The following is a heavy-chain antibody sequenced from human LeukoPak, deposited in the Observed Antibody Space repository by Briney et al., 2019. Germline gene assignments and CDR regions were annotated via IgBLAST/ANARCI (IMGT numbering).Heavy chain of an antibody. CDR2: ISSSGSTI. Sequence: LSLTCTVSGGSISSSSYYWGWIRQAPGKGLEWVSYISSSGSTIYYADSVKGRFTISRDNAKNSLYLQMNSLRAEDTAVYYCARVGSHPAYGPDYWGQGTLVTVSS. CDR1: GGSISSSSYY. CDR3: ARVGSHPAYGPDY. V-gene: IGHV3-11*01. D-gene: IGHD2-2*01. J-gene: IGHJ4*02.